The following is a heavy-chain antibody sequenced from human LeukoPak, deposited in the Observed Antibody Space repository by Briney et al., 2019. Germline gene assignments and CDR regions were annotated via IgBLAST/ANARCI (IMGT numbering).Heavy chain of an antibody. CDR3: AQGTGTRXWYXGL. Sequence: SQTLSLTCTVSGGSISSGDYYWSWIRQPPGKGLEWIGYIYYSGSTYYNPSLKSRVTISVDTSKNQFSLKLSSVTAADTAVYYCAQGTGTRXWYXGLXGRGXLVTV. CDR2: IYYSGST. J-gene: IGHJ2*01. V-gene: IGHV4-30-4*08. D-gene: IGHD2-8*02. CDR1: GGSISSGDYY.